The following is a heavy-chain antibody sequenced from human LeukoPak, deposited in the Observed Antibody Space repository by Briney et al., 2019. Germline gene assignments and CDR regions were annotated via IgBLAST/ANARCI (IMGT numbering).Heavy chain of an antibody. J-gene: IGHJ4*02. CDR1: GFTFRSHT. CDR2: ISSNGYYI. V-gene: IGHV3-21*01. CDR3: AKSTTVTQRGYFDY. Sequence: PGGSLRLSCAASGFTFRSHTINWVRQAPGKGLEWVSSISSNGYYIYYADSVKGRFTISRDNAKNSLYLQMDSLRAEDTAMYYCAKSTTVTQRGYFDYWGQGTLVTVSS. D-gene: IGHD4-17*01.